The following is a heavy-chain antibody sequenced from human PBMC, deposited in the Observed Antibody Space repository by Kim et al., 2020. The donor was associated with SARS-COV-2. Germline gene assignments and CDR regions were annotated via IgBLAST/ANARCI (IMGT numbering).Heavy chain of an antibody. CDR1: GFTFGYSW. Sequence: GGSLRLSCVGSGFTFGYSWMSWVRQAPGKGLEWVASIKQDGIEKYYVGSVKGRFTVSRDNARNSLDLTMNSLRVEDTAVYYCARGSSYCGGDCYFDYWGQGTRVSVSA. D-gene: IGHD2-21*01. CDR3: ARGSSYCGGDCYFDY. CDR2: IKQDGIEK. J-gene: IGHJ4*02. V-gene: IGHV3-7*01.